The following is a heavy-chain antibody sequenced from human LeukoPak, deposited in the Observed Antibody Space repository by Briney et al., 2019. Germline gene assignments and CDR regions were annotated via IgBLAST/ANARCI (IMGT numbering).Heavy chain of an antibody. J-gene: IGHJ5*02. V-gene: IGHV1-2*02. Sequence: ASVTVSCKASGYTFTGYYIHWVRQAPGQGLEWMGWINPNSGVTMYAQNFQGRVTMTRDTSISTAYMDLSRLRSDDTAVYYCARGGDSSSWYGWLDPWGQGTLVTVSS. CDR1: GYTFTGYY. CDR2: INPNSGVT. CDR3: ARGGDSSSWYGWLDP. D-gene: IGHD6-13*01.